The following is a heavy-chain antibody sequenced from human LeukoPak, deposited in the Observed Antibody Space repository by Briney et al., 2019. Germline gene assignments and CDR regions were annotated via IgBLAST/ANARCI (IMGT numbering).Heavy chain of an antibody. V-gene: IGHV3-64*01. CDR2: ISSNGGST. Sequence: GGSLRLSCAASGFTFSSYAMHWVRQAPGKGLEYVSAISSNGGSTYYANSVKGRFTISRDNSKNTLYLQMGSLRAEDMAVYYCARDTTMVRGVIYYYMDVWGKGTTVTVSS. CDR3: ARDTTMVRGVIYYYMDV. J-gene: IGHJ6*03. D-gene: IGHD3-10*01. CDR1: GFTFSSYA.